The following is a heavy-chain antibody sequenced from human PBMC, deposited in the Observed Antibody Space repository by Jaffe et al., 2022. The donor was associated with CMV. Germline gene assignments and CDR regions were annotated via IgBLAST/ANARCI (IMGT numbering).Heavy chain of an antibody. CDR1: GGTFSSYA. Sequence: QVQLVQSGAEVKKPGSSVKVSCKASGGTFSSYAISWVRQAPGQGLEWMGGIIPLFGTANYAQKFQGRVTITADESTSTAYLELSSLRSEDTAVYYCARPKVDTAMVYYYGMDVWGQGTTVTVSS. D-gene: IGHD5-18*01. J-gene: IGHJ6*02. V-gene: IGHV1-69*01. CDR3: ARPKVDTAMVYYYGMDV. CDR2: IIPLFGTA.